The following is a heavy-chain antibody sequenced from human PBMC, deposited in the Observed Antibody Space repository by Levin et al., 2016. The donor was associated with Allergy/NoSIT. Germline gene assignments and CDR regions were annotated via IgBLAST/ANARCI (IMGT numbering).Heavy chain of an antibody. J-gene: IGHJ6*02. V-gene: IGHV3-21*01. CDR2: ISSSSSYI. Sequence: WIRQPPGKGLEWVSSISSSSSYIYYADSVKGRFTISRDNAKNSLYLQMNSLRAEDTAVYYCAREDTYYYYGMDVWGQGTTVTVSS. D-gene: IGHD5-18*01. CDR3: AREDTYYYYGMDV.